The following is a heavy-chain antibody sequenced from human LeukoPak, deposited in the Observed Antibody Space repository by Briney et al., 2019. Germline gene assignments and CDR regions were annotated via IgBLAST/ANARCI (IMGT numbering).Heavy chain of an antibody. J-gene: IGHJ4*02. D-gene: IGHD2-2*01. CDR2: INQSGST. V-gene: IGHV4-34*01. CDR1: GGSFSGYY. Sequence: PSETLSLTCAVYGGSFSGYYWSWIRQPPGKGLEWIGEINQSGSTYYNPSLKSRVTISVDTSKSQFSLKLSSVTAADTAVYYCARAGCSSTSCYRLGYWGQGTLVTVSS. CDR3: ARAGCSSTSCYRLGY.